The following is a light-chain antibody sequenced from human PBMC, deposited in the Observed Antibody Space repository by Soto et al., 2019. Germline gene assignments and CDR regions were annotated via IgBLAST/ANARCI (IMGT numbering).Light chain of an antibody. V-gene: IGKV3-20*01. CDR1: QSVSSSY. J-gene: IGKJ1*01. CDR3: QQFGSSSWT. Sequence: ESVLTQSPGTLSLSPGEKATLSCRASQSVSSSYLAWYQQKPGQAPRLLIYGASSRATGIPDRFSGSGSGTDFTLTGSRLEPEDVAVYYCQQFGSSSWTFGQGTKVEIK. CDR2: GAS.